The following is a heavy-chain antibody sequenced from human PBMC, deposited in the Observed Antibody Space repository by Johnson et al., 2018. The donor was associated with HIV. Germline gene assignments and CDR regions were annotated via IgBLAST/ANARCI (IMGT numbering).Heavy chain of an antibody. CDR2: ISSSGGTI. V-gene: IGHV3-11*04. Sequence: VQLVESGGGLVKPGGSLRLSCGASEFILSDYYISWVRQAPEKGLEWISYISSSGGTIFYADSVKGRFTISRDIAKNTLYLQMNSLRAEDTAVYYCARDQTAGYSNSLKAFDIWGQGTMVTVSS. CDR1: EFILSDYY. D-gene: IGHD6-13*01. CDR3: ARDQTAGYSNSLKAFDI. J-gene: IGHJ3*02.